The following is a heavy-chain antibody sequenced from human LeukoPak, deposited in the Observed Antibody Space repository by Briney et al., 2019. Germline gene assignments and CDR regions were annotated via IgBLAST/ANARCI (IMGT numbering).Heavy chain of an antibody. J-gene: IGHJ6*02. V-gene: IGHV3-11*01. CDR2: ISSSGSTT. D-gene: IGHD3-10*01. CDR1: GFTFSDYY. CDR3: ARVKVLLWFGESYPAYYGMDV. Sequence: GGSLRLSCAASGFTFSDYYMSWIRQAPGKGLEWVSYISSSGSTTYYADSVKGRFTISRDNAKNSLYLQMNSLRAEDTAVYYCARVKVLLWFGESYPAYYGMDVWGQGTTVTVSS.